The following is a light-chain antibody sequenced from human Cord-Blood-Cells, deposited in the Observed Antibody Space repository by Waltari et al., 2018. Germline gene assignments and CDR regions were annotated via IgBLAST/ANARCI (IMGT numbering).Light chain of an antibody. V-gene: IGKV1-39*01. CDR2: DAS. Sequence: DIQMTQSPSSLSAAVGDRVTITCRASQSISSYLNWYQQKPGKAPKPLIDDASSLQSGVPSRFSGSGSGTDFTLTISSLQPEDFATYYCQQSYSTPMYTFGQGTKLEIK. CDR1: QSISSY. CDR3: QQSYSTPMYT. J-gene: IGKJ2*01.